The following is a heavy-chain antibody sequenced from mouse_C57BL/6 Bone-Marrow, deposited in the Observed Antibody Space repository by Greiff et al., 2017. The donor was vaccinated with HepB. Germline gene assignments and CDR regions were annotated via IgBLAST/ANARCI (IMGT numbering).Heavy chain of an antibody. CDR2: IDPRSGNT. D-gene: IGHD4-1*01. CDR3: ARRKLGLNFDY. V-gene: IGHV1-81*01. CDR1: GYTFTSYG. J-gene: IGHJ2*01. Sequence: QVQLKESGAELARPGASVKLSCKASGYTFTSYGISWVKQRTGQGLEWIGEIDPRSGNTYYNEKFKGKATLTADKSSSTAYMELRSLTSEDSAVYFCARRKLGLNFDYWGQGTTLTVSS.